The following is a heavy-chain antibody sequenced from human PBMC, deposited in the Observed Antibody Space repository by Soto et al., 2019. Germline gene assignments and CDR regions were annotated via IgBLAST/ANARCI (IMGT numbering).Heavy chain of an antibody. CDR2: FSAGGRA. CDR3: AKESMPQHYGDTLFDF. D-gene: IGHD4-17*01. Sequence: QLLESGGGLVQPGGSLRLSCEASGFSISSYALSWVRQAPGKGLAWVSTFSAGGRAYYADSVKGRFTIAKDTSKNTLRLQASSLRAEDTAVYYCAKESMPQHYGDTLFDFWGQGTRVTVSS. V-gene: IGHV3-23*01. CDR1: GFSISSYA. J-gene: IGHJ4*02.